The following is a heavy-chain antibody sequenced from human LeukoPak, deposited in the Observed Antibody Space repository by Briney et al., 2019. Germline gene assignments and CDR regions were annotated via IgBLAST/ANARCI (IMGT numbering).Heavy chain of an antibody. CDR2: IWYDGSNK. J-gene: IGHJ6*04. V-gene: IGHV3-33*01. D-gene: IGHD3-10*01. Sequence: GGSLRLSCAASGFTFSNYGKHWVRQAPGKGLEWVAVIWYDGSNKYYADSVKGRFTISRDNSKNTLYLQMNSLRAEDTAVYYCGRGGSRRFFGSGTHDRAVWGKGTTVPVSS. CDR1: GFTFSNYG. CDR3: GRGGSRRFFGSGTHDRAV.